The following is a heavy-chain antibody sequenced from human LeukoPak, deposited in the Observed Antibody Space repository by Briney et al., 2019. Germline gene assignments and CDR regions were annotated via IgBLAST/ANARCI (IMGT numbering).Heavy chain of an antibody. Sequence: SETLSLTCAVSGGSISSSNWWSWVRQPPGKGLEWIGEIYHSGSTNYNPSLKSRVTISVDKSKNQFSLKLSSVTAADTAVYYCARDQAVAGPYYYYYYMDVWGKGTTVTVSS. CDR1: GGSISSSNW. J-gene: IGHJ6*03. D-gene: IGHD6-19*01. CDR2: IYHSGST. V-gene: IGHV4-4*02. CDR3: ARDQAVAGPYYYYYYMDV.